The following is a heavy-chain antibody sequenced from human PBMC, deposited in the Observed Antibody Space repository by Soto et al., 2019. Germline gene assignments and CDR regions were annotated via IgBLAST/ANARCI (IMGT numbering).Heavy chain of an antibody. D-gene: IGHD3-3*01. V-gene: IGHV1-24*01. Sequence: ASVKVSCKASGYSFTNFHIHWVRQAPGKGLEWMGMIDPKGGITIDAQKFQGRVTMTEDASTDTAYMELSSLRSEDTAVYYCATSGVASNFGKMDYWGQGTLVTVSS. CDR2: IDPKGGIT. J-gene: IGHJ4*02. CDR1: GYSFTNFH. CDR3: ATSGVASNFGKMDY.